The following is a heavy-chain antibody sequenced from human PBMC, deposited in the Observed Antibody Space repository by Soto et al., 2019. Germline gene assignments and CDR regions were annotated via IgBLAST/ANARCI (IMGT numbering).Heavy chain of an antibody. CDR1: GFTFSSYA. J-gene: IGHJ4*02. Sequence: EVQLLESGGGLVQPGGSLRLSCAASGFTFSSYAMSWVRQAPGKGLEWVSAISCSGGSTYYADSVKGRFTISKNNSKNTLYLQMNSMRAEDTAGYYCASGGWLQSRAPIFPCCDYWGQGTLVTVSS. CDR2: ISCSGGST. V-gene: IGHV3-23*01. CDR3: ASGGWLQSRAPIFPCCDY. D-gene: IGHD5-12*01.